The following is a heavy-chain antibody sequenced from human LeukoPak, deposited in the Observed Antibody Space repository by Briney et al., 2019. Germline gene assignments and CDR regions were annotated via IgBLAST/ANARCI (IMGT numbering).Heavy chain of an antibody. CDR2: INHSGST. D-gene: IGHD3-10*01. CDR1: GGSFSGYY. J-gene: IGHJ4*02. V-gene: IGHV4-34*01. Sequence: SETLSLTCAVYGGSFSGYYWSWIRQPPGRGLEWIGEINHSGSTNYNPSLKSRVTISVDTSKNQFSLKLSSVTAADTAVYYCARDYYGSGSYPNWGQGTLVTVSS. CDR3: ARDYYGSGSYPN.